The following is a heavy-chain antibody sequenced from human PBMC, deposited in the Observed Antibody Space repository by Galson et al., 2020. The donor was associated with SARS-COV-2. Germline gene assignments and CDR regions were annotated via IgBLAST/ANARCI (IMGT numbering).Heavy chain of an antibody. CDR2: ISSSGSTI. CDR3: ARDQYYYDSSGETFDY. Sequence: GESLKISCAASGLTFSDYYMSWIRQAPGKGLEWVSHISSSGSTIYYADSVKGRFTISRDNAKNSLYLQMNSLRAEDTAVYYCARDQYYYDSSGETFDYWGQGTLVTVAS. D-gene: IGHD3-22*01. V-gene: IGHV3-11*04. J-gene: IGHJ4*02. CDR1: GLTFSDYY.